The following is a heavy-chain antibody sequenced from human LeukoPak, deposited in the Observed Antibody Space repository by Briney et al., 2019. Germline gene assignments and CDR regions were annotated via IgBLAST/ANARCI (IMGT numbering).Heavy chain of an antibody. Sequence: SETLSLTCTVSGGSISSYYWSWIRQPPGKGLGWIGYIFYTGSTNYNPSLKSRVTISVLTSKNRFSLKLSSVTAADTAVYYCATLAGGDDAFDIWGQGTMVTVSS. V-gene: IGHV4-59*01. CDR3: ATLAGGDDAFDI. J-gene: IGHJ3*02. CDR1: GGSISSYY. CDR2: IFYTGST. D-gene: IGHD4-23*01.